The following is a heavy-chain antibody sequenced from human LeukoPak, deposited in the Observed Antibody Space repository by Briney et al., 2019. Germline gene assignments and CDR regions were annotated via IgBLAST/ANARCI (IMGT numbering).Heavy chain of an antibody. CDR2: IIPIFGTA. CDR1: GGTFSSYA. V-gene: IGHV1-69*13. D-gene: IGHD6-13*01. CDR3: ARGQQLAPGWFDP. J-gene: IGHJ5*02. Sequence: ASVKVSCKASGGTFSSYAISWVRQAPGQGLEWMGGIIPIFGTANYAQKFQGRVTITADESTSTAYTELSSLRSEDTAVYYCARGQQLAPGWFDPWGQGTLVTVSS.